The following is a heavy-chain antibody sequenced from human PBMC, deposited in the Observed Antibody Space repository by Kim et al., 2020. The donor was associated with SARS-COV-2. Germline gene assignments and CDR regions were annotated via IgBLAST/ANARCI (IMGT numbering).Heavy chain of an antibody. CDR2: INHSGST. D-gene: IGHD2-2*01. CDR1: GGSFSGYY. J-gene: IGHJ6*02. Sequence: SETLSLTCAAYGGSFSGYYWSWIRQPPGKGLEWIGEINHSGSTNYNPSLKSRVTISVDTSKNQFSLKLSSVTAADTAVYYCARADKTCSTSCYLYYYYGMDVWGQGTTVTVSS. CDR3: ARADKTCSTSCYLYYYYGMDV. V-gene: IGHV4-34*01.